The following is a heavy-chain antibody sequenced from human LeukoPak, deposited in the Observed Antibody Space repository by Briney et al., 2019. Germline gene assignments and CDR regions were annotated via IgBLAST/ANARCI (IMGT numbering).Heavy chain of an antibody. CDR2: IYSGGST. D-gene: IGHD5-18*01. CDR3: ARDPGYDYGYDY. J-gene: IGHJ4*02. Sequence: GGSLRLSCAASEFTVSDNYMSWVRQAPGKGLEWVSVIYSGGSTYYADSVKGRFTISRDNSKNTLYLQMNSLRAEDTAVYYCARDPGYDYGYDYWGQGTLVTVSS. V-gene: IGHV3-53*01. CDR1: EFTVSDNY.